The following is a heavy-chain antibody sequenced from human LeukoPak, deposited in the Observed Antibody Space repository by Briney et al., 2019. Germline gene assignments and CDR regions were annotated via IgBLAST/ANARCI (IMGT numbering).Heavy chain of an antibody. CDR2: IRSDGRQT. CDR1: GFTFSTYG. D-gene: IGHD3-16*01. CDR3: TKETLGGGSTFDD. J-gene: IGHJ4*02. Sequence: PGGSLRLSCATSGFTFSTYGIHWVRQAPGKGLEWVTFIRSDGRQTYYANSVRGRFTVSRDASKNMLYLQMNSLRTEDTALYYCTKETLGGGSTFDDWGQGTLVIVPS. V-gene: IGHV3-30*02.